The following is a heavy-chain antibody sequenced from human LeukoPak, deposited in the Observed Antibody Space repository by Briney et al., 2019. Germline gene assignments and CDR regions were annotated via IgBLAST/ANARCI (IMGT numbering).Heavy chain of an antibody. V-gene: IGHV3-30*03. CDR2: ISYDGSNK. D-gene: IGHD2-15*01. CDR1: GFTFSSYG. CDR3: ARFPGYCSGGSCYPGEYFDY. Sequence: PGGSLRLSCAASGFTFSSYGMHWVRQAPGKGLEWVAVISYDGSNKYYADSVKGRFTISRDNSKNTLYLQMNSLRAEDTAVYYCARFPGYCSGGSCYPGEYFDYWGQGTLVTVSS. J-gene: IGHJ4*02.